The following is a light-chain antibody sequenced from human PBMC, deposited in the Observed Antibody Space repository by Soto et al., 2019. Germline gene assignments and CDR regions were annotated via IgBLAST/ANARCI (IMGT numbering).Light chain of an antibody. CDR1: QSIDTW. V-gene: IGKV1-5*03. CDR2: KAS. CDR3: QEYRKVYGT. J-gene: IGKJ1*01. Sequence: DIQMTQSPATLAASVGDRVSITCRASQSIDTWLAWYQQKAGKAPNLLIYKASRLESGVPSRFSGSGSGTEFNLTIRILQPEDFGSCYCQEYRKVYGTLGQRTKVE.